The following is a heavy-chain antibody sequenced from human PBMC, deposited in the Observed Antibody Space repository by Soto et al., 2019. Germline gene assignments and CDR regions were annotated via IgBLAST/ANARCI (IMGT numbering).Heavy chain of an antibody. CDR2: IRQDGSQT. Sequence: SGGSLRLSCAASGFTFSGHWMTWVRQSPGKGLQWVANIRQDGSQTYYVDSVKGRFTVSRDNARNSMYLQMNNLRAEDSAVDYWASRPSDVKYYGVFDYWGPGTLVTVSS. CDR3: ASRPSDVKYYGVFDY. V-gene: IGHV3-7*03. CDR1: GFTFSGHW. J-gene: IGHJ4*02. D-gene: IGHD3-16*01.